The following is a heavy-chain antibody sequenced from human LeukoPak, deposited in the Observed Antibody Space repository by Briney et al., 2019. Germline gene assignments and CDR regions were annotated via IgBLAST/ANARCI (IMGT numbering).Heavy chain of an antibody. CDR2: VSGSGGTT. Sequence: PGGSLRLSCAASGFTFSSSAMNWVRQAPGKGLEWVSTVSGSGGTTHYAESVKGRCTISRDNSKSTLYLQMNSLRAEDTAVYYCAKDAQVDIVATMYYFDYWGQGTLVTVSS. V-gene: IGHV3-23*01. J-gene: IGHJ4*02. CDR3: AKDAQVDIVATMYYFDY. CDR1: GFTFSSSA. D-gene: IGHD5-12*01.